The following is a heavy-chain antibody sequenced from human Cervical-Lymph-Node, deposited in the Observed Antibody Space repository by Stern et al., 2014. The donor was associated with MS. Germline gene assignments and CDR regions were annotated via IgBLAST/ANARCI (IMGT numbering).Heavy chain of an antibody. Sequence: EVQLEESGGGLVQPGGSLRLYCAASGFTFPSYAMSWVRQAPGKGLEWISAISGSGGNTFYSDSVKGRLPISRDNSKNMVYLQMNSLRAEDTALYYCAKGKTVTGAGYGIDVWGQGTTVAVSS. CDR3: AKGKTVTGAGYGIDV. CDR1: GFTFPSYA. CDR2: ISGSGGNT. V-gene: IGHV3-23*04. D-gene: IGHD6-19*01. J-gene: IGHJ6*02.